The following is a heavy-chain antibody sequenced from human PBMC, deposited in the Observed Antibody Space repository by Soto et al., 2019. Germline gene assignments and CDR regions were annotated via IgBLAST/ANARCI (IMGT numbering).Heavy chain of an antibody. CDR1: GFTFSSYA. V-gene: IGHV3-23*01. Sequence: EVQLLESGGGLVQPGGSLRLSCAASGFTFSSYAMRWVRQAPGKGLEWVSAISGSGGRTYYADSVKDRFTISRDNSKNTLYLQMNSLRAEDTDVYYCARRGSGSYYDYWGQGTLVIVSS. D-gene: IGHD1-26*01. CDR2: ISGSGGRT. J-gene: IGHJ4*02. CDR3: ARRGSGSYYDY.